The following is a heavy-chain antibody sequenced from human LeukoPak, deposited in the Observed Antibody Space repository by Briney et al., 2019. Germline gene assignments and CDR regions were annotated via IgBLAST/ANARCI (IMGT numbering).Heavy chain of an antibody. J-gene: IGHJ4*02. D-gene: IGHD3-3*01. CDR1: GFTFSSYS. V-gene: IGHV3-48*01. CDR2: ISSSSNTI. CDR3: ARDGFDFWSGYPTTVDY. Sequence: PGGSLRLSCVASGFTFSSYSMNWVRQSPGKGLEWVSYISSSSNTIYYADSVKGRFTISRDNANNSLYLQMNSLRAEDTAVYYCARDGFDFWSGYPTTVDYRGQGTLVTVSS.